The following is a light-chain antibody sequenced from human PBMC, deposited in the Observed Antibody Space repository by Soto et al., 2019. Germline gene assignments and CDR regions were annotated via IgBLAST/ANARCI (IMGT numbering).Light chain of an antibody. CDR2: KAS. CDR3: QHYNIYSEA. CDR1: QTISSW. Sequence: DIQMSQSASALSASMGDTVTITCRASQTISSWLAWYQQKPGKAPKLLIYKASTLKSGVPSRFSGSGSGTEFTLTISSLQPDDFATYYCQHYNIYSEAFGQGTKVDI. J-gene: IGKJ1*01. V-gene: IGKV1-5*03.